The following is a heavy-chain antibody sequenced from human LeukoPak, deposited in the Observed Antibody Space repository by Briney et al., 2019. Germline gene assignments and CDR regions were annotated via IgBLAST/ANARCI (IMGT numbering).Heavy chain of an antibody. D-gene: IGHD6-19*01. CDR1: GYTFTGYY. CDR2: INPNSGGT. CDR3: ARAPLSYTQWLGDYFDY. J-gene: IGHJ4*02. Sequence: AASVKVSCTASGYTFTGYYMHWVRQAPGQGLEWMGWINPNSGGTNYAQKFQGWVTMTRDTSISTAYMELSRLRSDDTAVYYCARAPLSYTQWLGDYFDYWGQGTLVTVSS. V-gene: IGHV1-2*04.